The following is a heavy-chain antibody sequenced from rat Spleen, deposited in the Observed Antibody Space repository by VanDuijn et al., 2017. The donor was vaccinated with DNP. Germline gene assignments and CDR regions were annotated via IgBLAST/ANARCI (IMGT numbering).Heavy chain of an antibody. J-gene: IGHJ2*01. CDR1: GYTFTTYY. Sequence: QVQLQQSGAELAKPGSSVMISCRASGYTFTTYYIGWIKQTTRQGLEFIGYINTGSGGTNYNEKLKGKATLTVDKSSSTVFMQLSSLTPDDSAVYYCARWGGPGYFDYWGQGVMVTVSS. V-gene: IGHV1-43*01. CDR2: INTGSGGT. D-gene: IGHD1-4*01. CDR3: ARWGGPGYFDY.